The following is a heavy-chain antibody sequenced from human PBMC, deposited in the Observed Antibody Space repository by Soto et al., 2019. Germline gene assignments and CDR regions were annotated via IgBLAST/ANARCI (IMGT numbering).Heavy chain of an antibody. V-gene: IGHV1-45*02. CDR3: ASQVGNYMDV. D-gene: IGHD7-27*01. CDR2: ITPFNGNT. CDR1: GYTFTYRY. Sequence: SVKVSCKASGYTFTYRYLHWLLQAPGQALEWMGWITPFNGNTNYAQKFQDRVTITRDRSMSTAYMELSSLRSEDTAMYYCASQVGNYMDVWGKGTTVTVSS. J-gene: IGHJ6*03.